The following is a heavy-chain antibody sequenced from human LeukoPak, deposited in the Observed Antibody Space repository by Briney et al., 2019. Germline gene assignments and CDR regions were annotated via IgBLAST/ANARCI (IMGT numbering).Heavy chain of an antibody. CDR1: GFTFSSYG. CDR2: IKNKVDGGTA. CDR3: TATAY. D-gene: IGHD2-21*02. V-gene: IGHV3-15*01. J-gene: IGHJ4*02. Sequence: PGGSLRLSCAASGFTFSSYGMHWVRQAPGKGLEWVGRIKNKVDGGTADYAAPVKGRFTISRDDSKNTLYLQMNSLKTEDTGVYYCTATAYWGQGTPVTVSS.